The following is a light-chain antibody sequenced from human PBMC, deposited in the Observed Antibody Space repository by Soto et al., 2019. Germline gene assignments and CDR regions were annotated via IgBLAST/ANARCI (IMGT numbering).Light chain of an antibody. CDR3: QQYGTRWT. J-gene: IGKJ1*01. CDR1: QSVSSSY. CDR2: GAS. Sequence: EIVLTQSPGTLSLSPGERATLSCRASQSVSSSYLGWYQQKPGQAPRLLIYGASSRATGIPDRFSGSGSGTDFTLTISRLEPEDFAVYYCQQYGTRWTFGQGTEVEI. V-gene: IGKV3-20*01.